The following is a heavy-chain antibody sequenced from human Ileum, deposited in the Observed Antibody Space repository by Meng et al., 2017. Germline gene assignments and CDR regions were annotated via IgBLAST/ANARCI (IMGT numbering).Heavy chain of an antibody. CDR1: GGSVSTSDYQ. D-gene: IGHD7-27*01. V-gene: IGHV4-61*08. J-gene: IGHJ4*02. CDR3: ARDHWGSLDY. Sequence: GRRQGSGPGLVRPSETLSLICTVSGGSVSTSDYQWGWIRQPPGKGLEWIGYAGTNYNPSLKSRVTISVDTSKRQFSLKLTSVTAADTAVYYCARDHWGSLDYWGQGILVTVSS. CDR2: AGT.